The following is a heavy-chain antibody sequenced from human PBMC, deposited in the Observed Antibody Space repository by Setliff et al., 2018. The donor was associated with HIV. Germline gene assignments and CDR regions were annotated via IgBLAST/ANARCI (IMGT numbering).Heavy chain of an antibody. CDR3: ARWVDDNSEGSYYHYMDV. CDR1: DASISNYH. J-gene: IGHJ6*03. CDR2: IYYSGST. Sequence: PSETLSLTCTVSDASISNYHWSWIRQPPGKGLEWIGYIYYSGSTNYNPSLKSRVTISVDTSKNQFSLKLSSVTAADTAVYYCARWVDDNSEGSYYHYMDVWGNGASVTV. D-gene: IGHD6-25*01. V-gene: IGHV4-59*08.